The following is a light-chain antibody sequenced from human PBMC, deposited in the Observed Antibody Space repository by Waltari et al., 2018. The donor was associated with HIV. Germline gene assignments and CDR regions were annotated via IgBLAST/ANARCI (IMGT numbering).Light chain of an antibody. Sequence: QSALAQPPSASGSAGQSVTISCTGTSSDVGAYNYVSWYQQHPGKSPKLIIYDLTKRPSGVPDRFAGSKSGNTASLTVSGLQGEDEADYYCSSYADSDTPVVFGGGTKLTVL. V-gene: IGLV2-8*01. CDR1: SSDVGAYNY. CDR3: SSYADSDTPVV. CDR2: DLT. J-gene: IGLJ2*01.